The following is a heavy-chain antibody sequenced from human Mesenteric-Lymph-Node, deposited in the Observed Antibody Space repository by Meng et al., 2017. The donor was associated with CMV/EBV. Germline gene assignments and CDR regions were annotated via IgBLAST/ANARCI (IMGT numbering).Heavy chain of an antibody. CDR2: IYHSGST. CDR3: ARRVAATYNWFDP. D-gene: IGHD2-15*01. CDR1: DYSISSGYY. Sequence: SETLSLTCTVSDYSISSGYYWGWIRQPPGKGLEWIGSIYHSGSTYSNPSLKSRVTISVDTSKNQFSLKLSSVTAADTAVYYCARRVAATYNWFDPWGQGTLVTVSS. J-gene: IGHJ5*02. V-gene: IGHV4-38-2*02.